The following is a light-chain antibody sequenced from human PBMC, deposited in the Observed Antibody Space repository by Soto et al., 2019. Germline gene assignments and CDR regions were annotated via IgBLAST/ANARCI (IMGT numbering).Light chain of an antibody. CDR3: SSYTGSSTLFV. Sequence: QSALTQPASVSGSPGQSITISCTGTSSDGGGYNYVSWYQQHPGKAPKLMIYEVSNRPSGVSNRFSGSKSGNTASLTISGLQAEDEADYYCSSYTGSSTLFVFGTGTKLTVL. CDR2: EVS. J-gene: IGLJ1*01. V-gene: IGLV2-14*01. CDR1: SSDGGGYNY.